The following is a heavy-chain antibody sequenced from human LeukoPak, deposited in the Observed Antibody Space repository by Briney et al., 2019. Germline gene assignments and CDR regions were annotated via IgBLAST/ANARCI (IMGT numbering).Heavy chain of an antibody. V-gene: IGHV1-18*01. Sequence: ASVKVSCKASGYTFTSYGISWVRQAPGQGLEWTGWISAYNGNTNYAQKLQGRVTMTTDTSTSTAYMELRSLRSDDTAVYYCARGDPLDDFWSGYYRGSYYFDYWGQGTLVTVSS. CDR1: GYTFTSYG. J-gene: IGHJ4*02. CDR2: ISAYNGNT. D-gene: IGHD3-3*01. CDR3: ARGDPLDDFWSGYYRGSYYFDY.